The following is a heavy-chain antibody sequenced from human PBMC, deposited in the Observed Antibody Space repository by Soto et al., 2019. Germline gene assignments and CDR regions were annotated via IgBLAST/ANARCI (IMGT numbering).Heavy chain of an antibody. Sequence: GGSLRLSCAASGFTFSSYAMSWVRQAPGKGLEWVSAISGSGGSTYYADSVKGRFTISRDNSKNTLYLQMNSLRAEDTAVYYCAKVDVDTAMAAHFDYWGQGTLVTVPS. CDR1: GFTFSSYA. CDR3: AKVDVDTAMAAHFDY. CDR2: ISGSGGST. J-gene: IGHJ4*02. V-gene: IGHV3-23*01. D-gene: IGHD5-18*01.